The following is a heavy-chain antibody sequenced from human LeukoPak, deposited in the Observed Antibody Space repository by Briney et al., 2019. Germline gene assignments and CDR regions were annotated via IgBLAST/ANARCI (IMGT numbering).Heavy chain of an antibody. CDR2: ISYDGSNK. CDR1: GFTFSSYA. J-gene: IGHJ6*02. Sequence: PGGSLRLSCAASGFTFSSYAMHWVRQAPGKGLEWVAVISYDGSNKYYADSVKGRFTISRDNAKNSLYLQMNSLRDEDTAVYYCARDPAPEAVWGQGTTVTVSS. V-gene: IGHV3-30-3*01. D-gene: IGHD1-14*01. CDR3: ARDPAPEAV.